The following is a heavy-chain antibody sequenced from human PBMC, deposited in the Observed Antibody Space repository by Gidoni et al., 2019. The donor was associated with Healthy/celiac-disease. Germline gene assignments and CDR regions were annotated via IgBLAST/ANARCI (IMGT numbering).Heavy chain of an antibody. CDR1: GVTFSSYG. CDR2: ISYDGSNK. CDR3: ARPSFDL. J-gene: IGHJ2*01. Sequence: QVQRVESVGGVVQPGRSLRPSCTASGVTFSSYGMHWVGQAPGKGLEGVEVISYDGSNKYDADSVKGRFTISRDNSKNTLYLQMNSPRAEDTAVYYCARPSFDLWGRGTLVTVSS. V-gene: IGHV3-30*03.